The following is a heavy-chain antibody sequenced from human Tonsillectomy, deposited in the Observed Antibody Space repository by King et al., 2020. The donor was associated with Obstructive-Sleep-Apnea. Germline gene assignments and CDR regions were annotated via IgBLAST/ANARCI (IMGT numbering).Heavy chain of an antibody. D-gene: IGHD2-21*02. CDR1: GFTFSDKY. CDR2: IYSGGIT. V-gene: IGHV3-53*04. J-gene: IGHJ3*02. Sequence: VQLVESGGGLVQPGGSLRLSCVASGFTFSDKYFTWVRQAPGKGLDWISIIYSGGITYYAASVKGRFTVSRHNSRNTVYLQLNSLRVADTAVYYCARGLPHEEVTAIPGAFDIWGQGTVVTVSS. CDR3: ARGLPHEEVTAIPGAFDI.